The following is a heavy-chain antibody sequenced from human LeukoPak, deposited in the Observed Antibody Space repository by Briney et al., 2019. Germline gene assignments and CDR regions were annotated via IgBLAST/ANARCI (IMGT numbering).Heavy chain of an antibody. CDR2: INTDGSST. V-gene: IGHV3-74*01. CDR3: ARDGPDYYYYYMDV. J-gene: IGHJ6*03. CDR1: GFTFSSYW. Sequence: TGGSLRLSCAASGFTFSSYWMHWVRQAPGKGLVWVSRINTDGSSTSYADSVKGRFTISRDNAKNTLYLQMNSLRAEDTAVYYCARDGPDYYYYYMDVWGKGTTVTVSS.